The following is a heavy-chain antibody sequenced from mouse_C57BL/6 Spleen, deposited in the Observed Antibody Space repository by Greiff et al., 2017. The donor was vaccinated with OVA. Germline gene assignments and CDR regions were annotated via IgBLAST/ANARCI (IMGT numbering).Heavy chain of an antibody. CDR3: ARYDYDGDWFAD. CDR1: GFTFTDYY. V-gene: IGHV7-3*01. J-gene: IGHJ3*01. D-gene: IGHD2-4*01. Sequence: DVKLVESGGGLVQPGGSLSLSCAASGFTFTDYYMSWVRQPPGKALEWLGFFRNKANGYTTESSASVKGRFTISRDNSQSILYLQMNALRAEDSATYYCARYDYDGDWFADWGQGTLVTVSA. CDR2: FRNKANGYTT.